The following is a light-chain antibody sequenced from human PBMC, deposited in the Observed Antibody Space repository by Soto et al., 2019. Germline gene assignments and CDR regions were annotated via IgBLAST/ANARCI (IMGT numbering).Light chain of an antibody. CDR3: QKYRHWWT. V-gene: IGKV3-15*01. CDR1: QSVSNN. J-gene: IGKJ1*01. CDR2: GAS. Sequence: EIVMTQSPATLSVSPGERATLSCRASQSVSNNLAWYQKKPGQAPRLLIYGASTRATGIPARFSGSGSGTEVTLTISSLQSEDFSVYYCQKYRHWWTFGQGTKVEIK.